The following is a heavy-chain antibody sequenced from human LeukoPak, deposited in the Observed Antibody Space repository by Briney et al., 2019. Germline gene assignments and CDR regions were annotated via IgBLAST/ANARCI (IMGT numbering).Heavy chain of an antibody. V-gene: IGHV3-30*18. Sequence: GGSLRLSCAASGFTFSSYGMHWVRQAPGKGLEWVAVISYDGSNKYYADSVKGRFTISRDNSKNTLYLRMNSLRAEDTAVYYCAKDVELSYDFWSGYLYAHYYGMDVWGQGTTVTVSS. CDR1: GFTFSSYG. J-gene: IGHJ6*02. CDR2: ISYDGSNK. CDR3: AKDVELSYDFWSGYLYAHYYGMDV. D-gene: IGHD3-3*01.